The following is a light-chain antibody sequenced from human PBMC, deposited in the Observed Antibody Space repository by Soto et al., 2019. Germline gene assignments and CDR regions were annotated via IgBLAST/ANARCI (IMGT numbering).Light chain of an antibody. CDR3: QQYYNWPRT. CDR2: AAS. CDR1: QSISSSD. Sequence: EIVLTQSPGTLSLSPGARAPLSCRASQSISSSDLAWYQHRPGQAPRLLIYAASSRATGIPVRFSGSGAGTDFTLSISSLQPEDFAVYYCQQYYNWPRTFGQGTKVDIK. V-gene: IGKV3-20*01. J-gene: IGKJ1*01.